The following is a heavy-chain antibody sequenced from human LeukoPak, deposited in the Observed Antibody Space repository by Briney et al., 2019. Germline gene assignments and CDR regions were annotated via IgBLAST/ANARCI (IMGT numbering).Heavy chain of an antibody. CDR2: ISGSDGTT. Sequence: GGSLRLSCAASGFTFNSYAMNWVRQAPGKRLEWVSVISGSDGTTYYADSVKGRFTISRDNSKNTLYLQVNSLRAEDTAVYYCTKVVGVTDYWGQGTLVTVSS. CDR1: GFTFNSYA. J-gene: IGHJ4*02. CDR3: TKVVGVTDY. V-gene: IGHV3-23*01. D-gene: IGHD1-26*01.